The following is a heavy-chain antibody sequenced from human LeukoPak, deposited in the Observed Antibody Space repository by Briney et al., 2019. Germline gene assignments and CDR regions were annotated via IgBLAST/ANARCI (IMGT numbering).Heavy chain of an antibody. CDR2: ISGSGGST. CDR3: AKDPYSSSWTGAFDI. CDR1: GFTFSSYA. D-gene: IGHD6-13*01. V-gene: IGHV3-23*01. Sequence: GGSLRLSCAASGFTFSSYAMGWVRQAPGKGLEWVSAISGSGGSTYYADSVKGRFTISRDNSKNTLYLQMNSLRAEDTAVYYCAKDPYSSSWTGAFDIWGQGTMVTVSS. J-gene: IGHJ3*02.